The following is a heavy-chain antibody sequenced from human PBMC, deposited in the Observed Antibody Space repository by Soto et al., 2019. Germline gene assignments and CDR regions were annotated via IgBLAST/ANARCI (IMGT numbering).Heavy chain of an antibody. D-gene: IGHD3-22*01. CDR2: ISSSSSTI. CDR3: ARPLYYYDSRGYYSP. CDR1: GFTFSSYS. Sequence: GGSLRLSCAASGFTFSSYSMNWVRQAPWKGLEWVSYISSSSSTIYYADSVKGRFTISRDNAKNSLSLQMNSLRAEDTAVYYCARPLYYYDSRGYYSPWGQGTLVTAPQ. V-gene: IGHV3-48*01. J-gene: IGHJ5*02.